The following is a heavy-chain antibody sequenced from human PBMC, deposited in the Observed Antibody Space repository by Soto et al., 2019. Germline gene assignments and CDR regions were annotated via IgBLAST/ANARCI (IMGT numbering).Heavy chain of an antibody. CDR3: AKSSGWYVNNWLDP. V-gene: IGHV3-23*01. D-gene: IGHD6-19*01. CDR2: ITGSGGGT. CDR1: GFTFSSYA. J-gene: IGHJ5*02. Sequence: GGSLRLSCVPSGFTFSSYALSWVRQAPGTGLEWVSSITGSGGGTYHADSVQGRFTISRDNAKNTLYLQMNSLRAEDTAIYYCAKSSGWYVNNWLDPWGQGTLVTVSS.